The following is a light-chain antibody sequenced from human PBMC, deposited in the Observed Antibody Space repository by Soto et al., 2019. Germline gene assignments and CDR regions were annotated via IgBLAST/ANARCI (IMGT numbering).Light chain of an antibody. CDR1: QSVSSSY. Sequence: EIVLTQSPGTLSLSPGERATLSCRASQSVSSSYLAWYQQKPGQAPRLLIYGASSRATCIPDGFSGSGSGTDFTLTNSRLEPDDFAVYYWKQYGSSHTCGQGTKMEIK. CDR3: KQYGSSHT. J-gene: IGKJ2*01. V-gene: IGKV3-20*01. CDR2: GAS.